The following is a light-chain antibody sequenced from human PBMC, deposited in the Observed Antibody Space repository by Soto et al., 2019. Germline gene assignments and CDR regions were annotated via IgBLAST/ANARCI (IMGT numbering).Light chain of an antibody. Sequence: EIVMTQSPATLSVSPVGRATLSCMASQSISDTLAWYQQKPGQAPRLLIHGASTRATGIPARFSGSGSGTEFTLTISSLQSEDFAVYYCQQYNNWPPWTFGQGTKVDIK. J-gene: IGKJ1*01. CDR2: GAS. CDR1: QSISDT. V-gene: IGKV3-15*01. CDR3: QQYNNWPPWT.